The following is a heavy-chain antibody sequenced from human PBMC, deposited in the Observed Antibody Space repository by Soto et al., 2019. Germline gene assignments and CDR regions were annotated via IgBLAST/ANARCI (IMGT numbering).Heavy chain of an antibody. CDR2: IFITGST. V-gene: IGHV4-31*03. CDR1: GDSITSGNDF. CDR3: ARGNRNYNWFDP. J-gene: IGHJ5*02. Sequence: SETLSLTCTVSGDSITSGNDFWTWIRQHPGGGLEWIAYIFITGSTSYNPSLSSRLSISVDTSKNQISLHLSSVTAADTAVYYCARGNRNYNWFDPWGQGTLVTVSS.